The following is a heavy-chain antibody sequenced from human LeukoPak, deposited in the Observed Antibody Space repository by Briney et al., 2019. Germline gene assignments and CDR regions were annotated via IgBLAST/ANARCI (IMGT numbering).Heavy chain of an antibody. CDR2: ISTSSANI. Sequence: GGSLRLSCAASGFTFSDYSMNWVRQAPGKGLEWVSYISTSSANILYADSVKGRFTISRDNAKNSLYLQMNSLRAEDTAVYYCARVRILTGYYSGPFDYWGQGTLVTVSS. D-gene: IGHD3-9*01. CDR3: ARVRILTGYYSGPFDY. CDR1: GFTFSDYS. V-gene: IGHV3-48*01. J-gene: IGHJ4*02.